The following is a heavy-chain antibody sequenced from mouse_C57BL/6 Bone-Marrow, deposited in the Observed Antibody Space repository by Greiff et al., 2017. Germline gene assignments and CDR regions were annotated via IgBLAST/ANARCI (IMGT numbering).Heavy chain of an antibody. CDR3: TTPSTTVVAPWYFDV. D-gene: IGHD1-1*01. J-gene: IGHJ1*03. Sequence: VQLQQSGAELVRPGASVKLSCTASGFNIKDDYMHWVKQRPEQGLEWIGWIDPENGDTEYDSKFQGKATITKDTSSNTAYLQLSSLTSEDTAVDYCTTPSTTVVAPWYFDVWGTGTTVTVSS. CDR2: IDPENGDT. CDR1: GFNIKDDY. V-gene: IGHV14-4*01.